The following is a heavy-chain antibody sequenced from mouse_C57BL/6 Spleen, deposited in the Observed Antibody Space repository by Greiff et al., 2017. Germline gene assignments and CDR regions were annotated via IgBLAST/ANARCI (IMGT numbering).Heavy chain of an antibody. CDR2: ISDGGSYT. CDR3: ARDTRFAY. V-gene: IGHV5-4*01. CDR1: GFTFSSYA. Sequence: EVKLVESGGGLVKPGGSLKLSCAASGFTFSSYAMSWVRQTPEKRLEWVATISDGGSYTYYPDNVKGRFTISRDNAKNNLYLQMSHLKSEDTAMYYCARDTRFAYWGQGTLVTVCA. J-gene: IGHJ3*01.